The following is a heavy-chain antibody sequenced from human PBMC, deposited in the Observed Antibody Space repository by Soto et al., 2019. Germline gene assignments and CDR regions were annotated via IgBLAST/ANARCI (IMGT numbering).Heavy chain of an antibody. CDR1: GYTFPTSG. CDR3: ATDFPAMGHLHY. CDR2: ISADNGNT. D-gene: IGHD5-18*01. Sequence: QVQLVQSGAEVKKPGASVKVSCRASGYTFPTSGINWVRQAPGQRLEWMGWISADNGNTNYAQKLHGRVTMTTDTSTSTAYMELRSLRSDDTAVYYCATDFPAMGHLHYWGQGTLVTVSS. J-gene: IGHJ4*02. V-gene: IGHV1-18*01.